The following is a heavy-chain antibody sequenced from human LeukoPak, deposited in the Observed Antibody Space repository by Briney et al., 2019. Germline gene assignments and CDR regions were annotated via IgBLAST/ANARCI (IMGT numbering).Heavy chain of an antibody. J-gene: IGHJ4*02. CDR1: GFTFSDYY. Sequence: GGSLRLSCAASGFTFSDYYMSWVRQAPGKGLEWVSAISGSGSSTYYADSVKGRFTISRDNSKNTLYLLLNSLRAEDTAVYYCAKSLGVFDYWGQGTLVTVSS. V-gene: IGHV3-23*01. CDR3: AKSLGVFDY. CDR2: ISGSGSST.